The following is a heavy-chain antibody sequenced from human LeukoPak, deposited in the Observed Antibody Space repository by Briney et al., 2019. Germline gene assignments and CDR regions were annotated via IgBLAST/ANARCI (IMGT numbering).Heavy chain of an antibody. CDR2: ISSSSETA. J-gene: IGHJ6*02. D-gene: IGHD2-15*01. V-gene: IGHV3-48*03. CDR1: GFSFSRYE. Sequence: GGSLRLSCSVSGFSFSRYEMNWVRQAPGKGLEWISFISSSSETAYYADSVKGRFTISRDSAKNSLYLQMSSLRPEDTAVYYCARDRSDSHPRIGLDVWGQGTTVTLSS. CDR3: ARDRSDSHPRIGLDV.